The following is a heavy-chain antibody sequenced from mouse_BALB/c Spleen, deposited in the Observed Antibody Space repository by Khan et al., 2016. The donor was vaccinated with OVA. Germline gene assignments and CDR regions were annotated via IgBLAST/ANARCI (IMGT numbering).Heavy chain of an antibody. Sequence: EVQLQESGPSLVKPSQTLSLTCSVTGDSFTSGYWNWIRKFPGNELEYMAYMIYSGHTNYNPSLKSRISTTRHTSKNQYYLQLNSVTTEDTATYYCARSTYSYAFVYWGQGTLVSVSA. D-gene: IGHD2-12*01. CDR3: ARSTYSYAFVY. CDR2: MIYSGHT. CDR1: GDSFTSGY. J-gene: IGHJ3*01. V-gene: IGHV3-8*02.